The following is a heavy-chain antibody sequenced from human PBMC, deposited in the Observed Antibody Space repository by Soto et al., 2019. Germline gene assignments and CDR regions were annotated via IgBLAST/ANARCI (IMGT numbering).Heavy chain of an antibody. CDR2: IRSKAYGGTT. Sequence: CLRLSCTASGFTFGDYAMSWVRQAAGKGLEWVGFIRSKAYGGTTEYAASVKGRFTISRDDSKSIAYLQMNSLKTEDTAVYYCTRDSPRITMVRGVIWYGMDVWGQGTTVTVSS. J-gene: IGHJ6*02. D-gene: IGHD3-10*01. CDR3: TRDSPRITMVRGVIWYGMDV. CDR1: GFTFGDYA. V-gene: IGHV3-49*04.